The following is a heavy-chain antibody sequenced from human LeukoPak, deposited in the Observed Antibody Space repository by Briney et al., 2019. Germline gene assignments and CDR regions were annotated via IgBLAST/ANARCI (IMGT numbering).Heavy chain of an antibody. Sequence: NPGGSLRLSCAGSGFSFTSYTMNWVRQAPGKGLEWVSSISSSSRYIYYAGSVKGRFTIYRDNAENSLYLQMYSLRAEDTAVYYCARAYEAHYNFNFMDVWGKGTTVTVSS. CDR2: ISSSSRYI. V-gene: IGHV3-21*06. J-gene: IGHJ6*03. D-gene: IGHD5-12*01. CDR3: ARAYEAHYNFNFMDV. CDR1: GFSFTSYT.